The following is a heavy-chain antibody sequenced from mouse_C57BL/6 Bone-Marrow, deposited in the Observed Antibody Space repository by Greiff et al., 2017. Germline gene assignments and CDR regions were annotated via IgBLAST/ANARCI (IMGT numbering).Heavy chain of an antibody. J-gene: IGHJ3*01. D-gene: IGHD1-1*01. Sequence: EVLLVESGAELVRPGASVKLSCTASGFNIKDDYMHWVKQRPEQGLEWIGWIDPENGDTEYASKFQGKATITADTSSNTAYLQLSSLSSEDTAVYSCTRDYYGTRFAYWGQGTLVTVSA. CDR3: TRDYYGTRFAY. CDR1: GFNIKDDY. CDR2: IDPENGDT. V-gene: IGHV14-4*01.